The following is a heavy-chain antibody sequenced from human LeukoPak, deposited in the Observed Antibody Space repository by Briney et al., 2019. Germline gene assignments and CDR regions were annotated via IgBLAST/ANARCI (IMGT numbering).Heavy chain of an antibody. CDR2: IASDGSHT. J-gene: IGHJ3*02. V-gene: IGHV3-30-3*01. Sequence: GSLRLSCAASGFTFSTYFMHWVRQAPGKGLEWVADIASDGSHTFYVESVKGRFTISRDNSKNTLYLQMNSLRAEDTAVYYCARDFGYDREFFDIWGQGTMVTVSS. CDR3: ARDFGYDREFFDI. CDR1: GFTFSTYF. D-gene: IGHD3-22*01.